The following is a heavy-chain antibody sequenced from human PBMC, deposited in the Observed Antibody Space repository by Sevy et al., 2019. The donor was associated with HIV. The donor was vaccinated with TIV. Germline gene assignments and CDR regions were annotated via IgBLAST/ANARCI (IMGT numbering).Heavy chain of an antibody. D-gene: IGHD5-12*01. CDR1: GFTFSDYY. CDR2: ISSNGSNI. CDR3: ARDIVATYYYYGMDV. V-gene: IGHV3-11*01. J-gene: IGHJ6*02. Sequence: GGSLRLSCAASGFTFSDYYMSWIRQAPGKGLEWVSYISSNGSNIYYADSVKGRFTISRDNAKNSLYLQMNSLRAEDTAVYYCARDIVATYYYYGMDVWGQGTTVTVSS.